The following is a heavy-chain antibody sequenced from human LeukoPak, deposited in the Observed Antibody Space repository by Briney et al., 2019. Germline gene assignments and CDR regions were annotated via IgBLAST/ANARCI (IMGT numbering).Heavy chain of an antibody. CDR1: GGSFSGYY. V-gene: IGHV4-34*01. D-gene: IGHD5-24*01. CDR3: ATAQRWLQFHFDY. CDR2: INHSGST. J-gene: IGHJ4*02. Sequence: SETLSLTCAVYGGSFSGYYWSWIRQPPGKGLEWIGEINHSGSTNYNPSLKSRVTISVDTSKNQFSLKLSSVTAADTAVYYCATAQRWLQFHFDYLGQGTLVTVSS.